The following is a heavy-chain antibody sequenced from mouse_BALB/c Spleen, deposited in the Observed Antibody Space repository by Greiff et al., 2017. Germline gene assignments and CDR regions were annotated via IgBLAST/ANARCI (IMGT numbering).Heavy chain of an antibody. CDR1: GDSITSGY. V-gene: IGHV3-8*02. Sequence: EVQLVESGPSLVKPSQTLSLTCSVTGDSITSGYWNWIRKFPGNKLEYMGYISYSGSTYYNPSLKSRISITRDTSKNQYYLQLNSVTTEDTATYYCARTSYYDQYYFDYWGQGTTLTVSS. J-gene: IGHJ2*01. D-gene: IGHD2-4*01. CDR3: ARTSYYDQYYFDY. CDR2: ISYSGST.